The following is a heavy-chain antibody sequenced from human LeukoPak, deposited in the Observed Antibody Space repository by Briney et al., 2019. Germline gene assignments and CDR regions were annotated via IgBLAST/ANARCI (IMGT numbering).Heavy chain of an antibody. CDR3: ARARRAGLSLYYFDY. CDR2: IYHSGST. D-gene: IGHD3-10*01. J-gene: IGHJ4*02. CDR1: GGSISSSNW. Sequence: SETLSLTCAVSGGSISSSNWWSWVRQPPGKGLEWIGEIYHSGSTNYNPSLKSRVTISVDKSKNQFSLKLSSVTAADTAVYYCARARRAGLSLYYFDYWGQGTLVTVSS. V-gene: IGHV4-4*02.